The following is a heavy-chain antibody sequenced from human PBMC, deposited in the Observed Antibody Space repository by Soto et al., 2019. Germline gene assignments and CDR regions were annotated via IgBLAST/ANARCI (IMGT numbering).Heavy chain of an antibody. CDR3: AKDPGNDPLMDV. V-gene: IGHV3-23*01. J-gene: IGHJ6*02. Sequence: GGSLRLSCAASGFTLTTYDLIWVRRPPGRGLQWVSTLSRSVDETYYADSVKGRCTISRDNSKNVVYLEMNSLSAEDTAIYYGAKDPGNDPLMDVWGPGTTVTVSS. D-gene: IGHD3-10*01. CDR2: LSRSVDET. CDR1: GFTLTTYD.